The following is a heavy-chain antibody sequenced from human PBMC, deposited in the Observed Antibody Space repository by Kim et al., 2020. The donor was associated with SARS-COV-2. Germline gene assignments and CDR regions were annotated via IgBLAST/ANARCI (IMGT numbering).Heavy chain of an antibody. CDR3: ARKMGGYSYGLDERFDP. D-gene: IGHD5-18*01. V-gene: IGHV4-59*01. J-gene: IGHJ5*02. CDR2: IYYSRST. Sequence: SETLSLTCTVSGGSISSYYWSWIRQPPGKGLEWIGYIYYSRSTNYNPSLKSRVTISVDTSKNQFSLKLSSVTAADTAVYYCARKMGGYSYGLDERFDPWGQGTLVTVSS. CDR1: GGSISSYY.